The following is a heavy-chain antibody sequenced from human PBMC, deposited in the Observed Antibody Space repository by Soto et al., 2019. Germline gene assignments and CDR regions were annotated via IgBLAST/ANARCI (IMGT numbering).Heavy chain of an antibody. V-gene: IGHV3-33*01. J-gene: IGHJ4*02. D-gene: IGHD3-9*01. CDR3: ARDLGRDILTGNDY. CDR1: GFTFSSYG. Sequence: GGSLRLSCAASGFTFSSYGMHWVRQAPGKGLEWVAVIWYDGSNKYYADSVKGRFTISRDNSKNTLYLQMNSLRAEDTAVYYCARDLGRDILTGNDYWGQGTLVTVSS. CDR2: IWYDGSNK.